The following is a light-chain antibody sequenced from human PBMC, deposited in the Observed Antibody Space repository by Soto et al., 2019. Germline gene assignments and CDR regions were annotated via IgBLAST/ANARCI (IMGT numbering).Light chain of an antibody. J-gene: IGKJ1*01. CDR1: QNIRSR. CDR3: QQYHIHWT. V-gene: IGKV1-5*01. Sequence: DIRMTQTPTSLSITLVYRVPITFRASQNIRSRLAWFQQKPGKAPKLLIYDASSLESGVPQRFSGSGSGTEFTLTISCLQTDDFSTYYCQQYHIHWTFGQGAKADVK. CDR2: DAS.